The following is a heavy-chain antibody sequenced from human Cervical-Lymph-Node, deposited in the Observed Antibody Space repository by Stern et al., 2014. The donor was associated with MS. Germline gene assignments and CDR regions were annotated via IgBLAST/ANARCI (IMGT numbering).Heavy chain of an antibody. CDR3: ARDRVQYGMDV. CDR2: IYYSGST. J-gene: IGHJ6*02. V-gene: IGHV4-59*01. Sequence: QVQLQESGPGLVKPSETLSLTCTVSVGSISSYYWTWIRQPPGKGLEWIGYIYYSGSTNYNPSLKGRVTILIDTSKNQFSLKLSSVTAADTAVYYCARDRVQYGMDVWGQGTTVTVSS. CDR1: VGSISSYY.